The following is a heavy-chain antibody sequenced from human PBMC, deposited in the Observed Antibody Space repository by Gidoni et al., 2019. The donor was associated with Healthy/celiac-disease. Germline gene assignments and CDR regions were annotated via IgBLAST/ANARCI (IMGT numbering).Heavy chain of an antibody. CDR2: ISGSGGST. CDR3: AKDWRHYSSSWYEAIGY. J-gene: IGHJ4*02. V-gene: IGHV3-23*01. D-gene: IGHD6-13*01. Sequence: EVQLLESGGGLVQPGGSLRLSCAASGFTFSSYAMSWVRQAPGKGLEWVSAISGSGGSTYYADSVKGRFTISRDNSKNTLYLQMNSLRAEDTAVYYCAKDWRHYSSSWYEAIGYWGQGTLVTVSS. CDR1: GFTFSSYA.